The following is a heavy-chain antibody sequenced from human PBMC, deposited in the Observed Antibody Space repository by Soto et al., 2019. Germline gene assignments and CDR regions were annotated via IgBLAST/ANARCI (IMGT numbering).Heavy chain of an antibody. CDR3: ARDSEWELPERYYFDY. V-gene: IGHV3-30-3*01. CDR2: ISYDGSNK. Sequence: GSLRLSCAASGFTFSSYAMHWVRQAPGKGLEWVAVISYDGSNKYYADSVKGRFTISRDNSKNTLYLQMNSLRAEDTAVYYCARDSEWELPERYYFDYWGQGTLVTVSS. J-gene: IGHJ4*02. D-gene: IGHD1-26*01. CDR1: GFTFSSYA.